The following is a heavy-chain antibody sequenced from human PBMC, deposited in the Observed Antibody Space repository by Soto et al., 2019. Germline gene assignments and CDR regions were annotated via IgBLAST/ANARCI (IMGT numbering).Heavy chain of an antibody. D-gene: IGHD2-15*01. J-gene: IGHJ5*02. CDR1: GYSISSGYY. CDR2: IYHSGST. CDR3: ARGGYCSGGSCYIDIGWFDP. V-gene: IGHV4-38-2*01. Sequence: SETLSLTXAVSGYSISSGYYCGWIRQPPGKGLEWIGSIYHSGSTYYNPSLKSRVTISVDTSKNQCSLKLSSVTAADMAVYYCARGGYCSGGSCYIDIGWFDPWGQGTLVTVSS.